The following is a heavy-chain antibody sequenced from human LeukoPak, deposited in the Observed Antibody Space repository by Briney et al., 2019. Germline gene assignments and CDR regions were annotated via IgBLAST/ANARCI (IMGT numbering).Heavy chain of an antibody. D-gene: IGHD6-19*01. V-gene: IGHV1-46*01. J-gene: IGHJ3*02. CDR3: AIPNSGWYGAFDI. CDR2: INPSGGST. CDR1: GYTFTSYG. Sequence: ASVKVSCKASGYTFTSYGISWVRQAPGQGLEWMGIINPSGGSTSYAQKFQGRVTMTRDTSTSTVYMELSSLRSEDTAVYYCAIPNSGWYGAFDIWGQGTMVTVSS.